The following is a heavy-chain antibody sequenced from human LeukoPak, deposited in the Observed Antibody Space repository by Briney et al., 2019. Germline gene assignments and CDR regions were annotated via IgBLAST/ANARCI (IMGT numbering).Heavy chain of an antibody. CDR1: GFTFSSYS. J-gene: IGHJ4*02. V-gene: IGHV3-48*01. D-gene: IGHD3-22*01. Sequence: GRSLRLSCAASGFTFSSYSMSWVRQAPGKGLEWVSYISSTSSTITYVDSVKGRFTISRDNARNSLYLQMNSLRADDTAVYYCATLRSGYYPDYWGQGTLVTVSS. CDR3: ATLRSGYYPDY. CDR2: ISSTSSTI.